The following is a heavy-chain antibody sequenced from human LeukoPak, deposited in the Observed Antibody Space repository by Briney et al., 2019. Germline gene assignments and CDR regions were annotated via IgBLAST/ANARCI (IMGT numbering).Heavy chain of an antibody. Sequence: PSETLSLTCTVSGGSISSSSYYWGWIRQPPGKGLEWIGSIYYSGSTYYNPFLKGRVTISVDTSKNQFSLKLSSVTAADTAVYYCARVNTSGLVFDIWGQGTMVTVSS. V-gene: IGHV4-39*07. J-gene: IGHJ3*02. CDR1: GGSISSSSYY. CDR2: IYYSGST. D-gene: IGHD1/OR15-1a*01. CDR3: ARVNTSGLVFDI.